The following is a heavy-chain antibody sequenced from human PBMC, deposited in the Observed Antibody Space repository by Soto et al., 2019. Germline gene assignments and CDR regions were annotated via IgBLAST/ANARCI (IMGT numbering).Heavy chain of an antibody. CDR2: IIPIFGTA. CDR3: ARGGEYSSSSLYYFDY. J-gene: IGHJ4*02. CDR1: GGTFSSYA. D-gene: IGHD6-6*01. Sequence: RASVKVSCKASGGTFSSYAISWVRQAPGQGLEWMGGIIPIFGTANYAQKFQGRVTITADKSTSTAYMELSSLRSEDTAVYYCARGGEYSSSSLYYFDYWGQGTLVTVSS. V-gene: IGHV1-69*06.